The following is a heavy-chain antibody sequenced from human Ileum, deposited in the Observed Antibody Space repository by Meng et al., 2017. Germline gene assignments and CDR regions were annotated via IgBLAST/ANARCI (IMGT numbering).Heavy chain of an antibody. CDR1: GFTFSSYA. CDR2: ISSNGGST. D-gene: IGHD3-10*01. V-gene: IGHV3-64*01. CDR3: ARDTGNYWYFDL. Sequence: GESLKISCAASGFTFSSYAMHWVRQAPGKGLEYVSAISSNGGSTYYANSVKGRFTISRDNSKNTLYLQMGSLRAEDMAVYYCARDTGNYWYFDLWGRGTLVTVSS. J-gene: IGHJ2*01.